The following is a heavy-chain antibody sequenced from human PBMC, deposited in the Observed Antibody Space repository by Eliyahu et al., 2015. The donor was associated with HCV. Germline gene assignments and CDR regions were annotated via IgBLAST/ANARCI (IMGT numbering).Heavy chain of an antibody. CDR3: ATYSGYGETHFGYYYGFDV. D-gene: IGHD5-12*01. CDR2: IAAASGKT. Sequence: QMQLVQSGPEVKKPGTSVKVSCXASGFAFASSXXQWVRQARGQRLEWVGWIAAASGKTNYAQNLQERVTITRDMSTSTSYMELSSLRSEDTAVYYCATYSGYGETHFGYYYGFDVWGQGTTVTVSS. J-gene: IGHJ6*02. V-gene: IGHV1-58*01. CDR1: GFAFASSX.